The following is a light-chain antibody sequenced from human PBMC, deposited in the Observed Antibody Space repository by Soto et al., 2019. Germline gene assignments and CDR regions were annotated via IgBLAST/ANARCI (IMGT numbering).Light chain of an antibody. CDR2: SNN. CDR3: AAWDVSLNAYYV. CDR1: SSNIGSNT. V-gene: IGLV1-44*01. J-gene: IGLJ1*01. Sequence: QSVLTQPPSASGTPGQRVTISCSGSSSNIGSNTVNWYQQLPGTAPKLLIYSNNQRPSGVPDRFSGSKSGTSASLAISGLQSEDEADYYCAAWDVSLNAYYVFGTGTKATVL.